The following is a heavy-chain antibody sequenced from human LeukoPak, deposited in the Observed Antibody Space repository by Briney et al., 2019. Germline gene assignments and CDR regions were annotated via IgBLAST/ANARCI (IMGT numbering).Heavy chain of an antibody. CDR2: IYYDGSNK. D-gene: IGHD4-23*01. CDR3: VRMGGDNGGKTLEN. Sequence: ERSLRLSCAASGFTFSSYGMHWVRQAPGKGLDWVAMIYYDGSNKYYADSVKGRFTISRDNSRNTVYLQMNSLRVEDTAAYFCVRMGGDNGGKTLENWGQGTLVIVSS. V-gene: IGHV3-33*01. J-gene: IGHJ4*02. CDR1: GFTFSSYG.